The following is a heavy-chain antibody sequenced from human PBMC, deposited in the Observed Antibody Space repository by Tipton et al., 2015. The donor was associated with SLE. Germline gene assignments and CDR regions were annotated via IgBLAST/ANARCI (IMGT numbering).Heavy chain of an antibody. V-gene: IGHV4-59*08. D-gene: IGHD2-15*01. CDR2: LYYSGST. CDR1: GGSISSHY. CDR3: ARGGRGWFDY. Sequence: TLSLTCTVSGGSISSHYWSWIRQPPGKGLEWIGYLYYSGSTNYNPSLKSRVTISVDTSKNQFSLKVRSVTAADTAVYYCARGGRGWFDYWGQGTLVTVSS. J-gene: IGHJ5*01.